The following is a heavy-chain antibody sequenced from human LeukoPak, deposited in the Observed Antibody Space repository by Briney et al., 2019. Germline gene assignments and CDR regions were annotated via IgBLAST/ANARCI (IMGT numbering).Heavy chain of an antibody. CDR2: ISYDGSNK. Sequence: PGGSLRLSCAASGFTFSSYAMHWVRQAPGKGLEWVAVISYDGSNKYYADSVKGRFTISRDNSKNTLYLQMNSLRAEDTAVYYCARDSSSKILRYFDWETDYWGQGTLVTVSS. CDR1: GFTFSSYA. CDR3: ARDSSSKILRYFDWETDY. J-gene: IGHJ4*02. V-gene: IGHV3-30-3*01. D-gene: IGHD3-9*01.